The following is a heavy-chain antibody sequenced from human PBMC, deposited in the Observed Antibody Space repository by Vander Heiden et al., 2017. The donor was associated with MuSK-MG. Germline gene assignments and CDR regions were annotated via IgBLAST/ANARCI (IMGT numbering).Heavy chain of an antibody. D-gene: IGHD3-3*01. V-gene: IGHV3-49*04. J-gene: IGHJ4*02. CDR3: TRVLVFGVDIDY. Sequence: EVQLVESGGGLVQPGRALRLSCTASGFTFGDYPMGWVRQAPGKGLEWLGFIRSRPYGGTAEYAAAVKGRFTISRDDSKSIAYLQMNSLKSDDTAVYYCTRVLVFGVDIDYWGQGTLVTVSS. CDR2: IRSRPYGGTA. CDR1: GFTFGDYP.